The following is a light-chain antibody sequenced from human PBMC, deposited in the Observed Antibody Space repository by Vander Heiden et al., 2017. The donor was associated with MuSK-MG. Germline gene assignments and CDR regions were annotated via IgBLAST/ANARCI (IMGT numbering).Light chain of an antibody. V-gene: IGLV1-44*01. Sequence: QPVLTQPPSASGAPGQDVSVSCSGDRSNIGSNDVTWYQLFPGAAPKIVIYRDTERPSGVTDRFSGSKSGTSASLAITGLQSDDEAEYFCATRDGTGYVFGPGTKVTVL. J-gene: IGLJ1*01. CDR1: RSNIGSND. CDR2: RDT. CDR3: ATRDGTGYV.